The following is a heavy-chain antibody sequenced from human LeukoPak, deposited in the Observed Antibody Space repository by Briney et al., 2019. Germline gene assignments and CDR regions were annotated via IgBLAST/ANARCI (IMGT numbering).Heavy chain of an antibody. CDR2: IYYSGST. J-gene: IGHJ4*02. CDR3: ARQFGDDYYDSSGYYSYGYFDY. CDR1: GASISDYY. Sequence: PSETLSLTCTVSGASISDYYWSWIRQPPGKGLEWIGSIYYSGSTYYNPSLKSRVTISVDTSKNQFSLKLSSVTAADTAVYYCARQFGDDYYDSSGYYSYGYFDYWGQGTLVTVSS. D-gene: IGHD3-22*01. V-gene: IGHV4-39*01.